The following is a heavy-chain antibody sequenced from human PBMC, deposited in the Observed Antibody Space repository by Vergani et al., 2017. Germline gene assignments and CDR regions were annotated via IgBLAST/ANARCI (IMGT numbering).Heavy chain of an antibody. D-gene: IGHD3-16*01. CDR1: GFTFSSYG. Sequence: QVQLVESGGGVVQPGRSLRLSCAASGFTFSSYGMHWVRQAPGKGLEWVAVISYDGSNKYYADSVKGRFTISRDNSKNTLYLQMNSLRAEDTAVYYCAKDTLRQLFRSRWGTFDYWGQGTLVTVSS. CDR2: ISYDGSNK. CDR3: AKDTLRQLFRSRWGTFDY. J-gene: IGHJ4*02. V-gene: IGHV3-30*18.